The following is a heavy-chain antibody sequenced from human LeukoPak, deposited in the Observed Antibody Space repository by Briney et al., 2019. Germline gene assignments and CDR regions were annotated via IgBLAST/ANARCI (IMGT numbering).Heavy chain of an antibody. Sequence: GASVKVSCKVSGYTLTELSMHWVRQAPGKGLEWMGGFDPEDGETIYAQKFQGRVTMTEDTSTDTAYMELSSLRSEDTAVYYCATVRFGYNSEYYYYYYMDVWGKGTTVTVSS. V-gene: IGHV1-24*01. D-gene: IGHD5-24*01. CDR3: ATVRFGYNSEYYYYYYMDV. CDR1: GYTLTELS. CDR2: FDPEDGET. J-gene: IGHJ6*03.